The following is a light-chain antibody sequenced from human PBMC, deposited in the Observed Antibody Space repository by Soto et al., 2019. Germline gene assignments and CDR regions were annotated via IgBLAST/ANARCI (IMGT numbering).Light chain of an antibody. Sequence: DIQMTQSPSTLSASVGDRVTITCRASQSISSWLAWYQQKPGTAPKLLIYKASTLQSGVPSRFSGSGSGTGFTLTISSLQPDDSATYYCQQYNDNWTFGQGTKVDIK. CDR1: QSISSW. V-gene: IGKV1-5*03. J-gene: IGKJ1*01. CDR2: KAS. CDR3: QQYNDNWT.